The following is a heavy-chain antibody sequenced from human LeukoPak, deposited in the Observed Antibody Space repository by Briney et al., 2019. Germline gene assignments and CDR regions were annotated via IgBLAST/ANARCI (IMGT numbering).Heavy chain of an antibody. CDR1: GGSFSGYY. V-gene: IGHV4-34*01. CDR2: IYYSGNT. CDR3: ARVAAKTVDY. J-gene: IGHJ4*02. D-gene: IGHD2-15*01. Sequence: PSETLSLTCAVYGGSFSGYYWSWIRQPPGKGLEWIGGIYYSGNTYKNPSLKSRVTMSVDTSKNQFSLKVNSVAAADTAVYYCARVAAKTVDYWGQGTLVTASS.